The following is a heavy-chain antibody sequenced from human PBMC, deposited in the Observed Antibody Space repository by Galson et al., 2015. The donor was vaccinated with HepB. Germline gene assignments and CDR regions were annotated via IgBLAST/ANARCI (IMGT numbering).Heavy chain of an antibody. CDR1: GFTFSSYG. D-gene: IGHD2-15*01. CDR3: AKGDCSGGSCCGY. J-gene: IGHJ4*02. Sequence: SLRLSCAASGFTFSSYGMHWVRQAPGKGLEWVAVISYDGSNKYYADSVKGRFTISRDNSKNTLYLQMNSLRAEDTAVYYCAKGDCSGGSCCGYWGQGTLVTVSS. CDR2: ISYDGSNK. V-gene: IGHV3-30*18.